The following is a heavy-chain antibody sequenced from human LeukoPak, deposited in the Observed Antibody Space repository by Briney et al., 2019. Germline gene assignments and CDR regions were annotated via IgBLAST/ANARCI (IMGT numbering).Heavy chain of an antibody. CDR1: GFTFSGSA. J-gene: IGHJ4*02. Sequence: PGGSLRLSCAASGFTFSGSAMHWVRQASGKGLEWVGRIRSKANSYATAYAASVKGRFTISRDDSKNTAYLQMNSLKTEDTAVYYCTRDEGYSSSSFDYWGQGTLVTVSS. CDR3: TRDEGYSSSSFDY. D-gene: IGHD6-6*01. CDR2: IRSKANSYAT. V-gene: IGHV3-73*01.